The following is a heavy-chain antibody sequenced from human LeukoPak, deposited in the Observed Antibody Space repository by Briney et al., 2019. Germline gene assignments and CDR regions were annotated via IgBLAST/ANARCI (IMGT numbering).Heavy chain of an antibody. CDR3: ARDSYYYGSGSYYLFDY. V-gene: IGHV1-69*06. CDR2: IIPIFGTA. D-gene: IGHD3-10*01. Sequence: SVKVSCKASGGTFSSYAISWVRQAPGQGLEWMGRIIPIFGTANYAQKFQGRVTITADKSTSTAYMELSSLRSEDMAVYYCARDSYYYGSGSYYLFDYWGQGTLVTVSS. CDR1: GGTFSSYA. J-gene: IGHJ4*02.